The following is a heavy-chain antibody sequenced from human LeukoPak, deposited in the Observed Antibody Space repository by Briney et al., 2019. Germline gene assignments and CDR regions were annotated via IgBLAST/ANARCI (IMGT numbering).Heavy chain of an antibody. CDR3: ARGDYYDSSAVFDY. J-gene: IGHJ4*02. V-gene: IGHV1-18*01. CDR1: GYTFTSYG. CDR2: ISAYNGNA. Sequence: ASVKVSCKASGYTFTSYGISWVRQAPGQGLEWMGWISAYNGNANYAQKLQGRVTMTTDTSTSTAYMGLRSLRSDDTAVYYCARGDYYDSSAVFDYWGQGTLVTVSS. D-gene: IGHD3-22*01.